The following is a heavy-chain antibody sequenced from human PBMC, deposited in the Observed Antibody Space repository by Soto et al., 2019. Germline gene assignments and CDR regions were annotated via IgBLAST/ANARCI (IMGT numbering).Heavy chain of an antibody. V-gene: IGHV3-23*01. CDR1: GFPFAPST. Sequence: EVQLLQSGGGLVQPGGYLTLSCGVSGFPFAPSTMSWVRQAPGKGLEWVSTISVSVGSTYSADSVQGRFTVSSAISDNTLCLRMTSLTADDTAVYVCAQRDVPHSTSNACFYDHWGRGVLVTVSS. CDR3: AQRDVPHSTSNACFYDH. CDR2: ISVSVGST. D-gene: IGHD3-16*01. J-gene: IGHJ4*02.